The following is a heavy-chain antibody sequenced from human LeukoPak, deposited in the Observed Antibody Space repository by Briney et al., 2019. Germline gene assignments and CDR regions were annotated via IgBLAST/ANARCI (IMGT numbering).Heavy chain of an antibody. V-gene: IGHV4-38-2*02. CDR1: GYSITTGYY. CDR3: ARQPLTVRTFAF. D-gene: IGHD3-10*01. Sequence: PSETLSLTCTVSGYSITTGYYWSWIRQPPGKGLEWMGEINHSGNINYNPSLKSRITISVDTSKSQLSLRLNSVTAADTAVYYCARQPLTVRTFAFWGQGTLVTVSA. CDR2: INHSGNI. J-gene: IGHJ4*02.